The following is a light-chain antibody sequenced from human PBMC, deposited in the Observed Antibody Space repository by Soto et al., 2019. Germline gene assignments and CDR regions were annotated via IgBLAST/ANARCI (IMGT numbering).Light chain of an antibody. J-gene: IGLJ2*01. CDR2: DNN. CDR1: SSNIGNNV. CDR3: GTWDSGLSAGGV. V-gene: IGLV1-51*01. Sequence: QPVLTQPPSVSAAPGQTVAISCSGGSSNIGNNVVAWYQQFPGTAPKLLIYDNNKRPSGIPDRFSGSKSGTSATLGITGLQTGDEADYYCGTWDSGLSAGGVFGGGTKLTV.